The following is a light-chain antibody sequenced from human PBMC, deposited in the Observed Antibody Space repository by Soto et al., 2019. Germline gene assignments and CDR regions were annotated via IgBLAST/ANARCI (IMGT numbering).Light chain of an antibody. Sequence: QSALTQPPSASGSPGQSVTISCTGTSSDIGAYNYVSWYQHHPGKAPKLIIYEVNNRPSGVSNRFSGSKSGNTASLTISGLQAEDEADYYCSSYTNSRNYVFGTGTKLTVL. CDR2: EVN. V-gene: IGLV2-14*01. J-gene: IGLJ1*01. CDR1: SSDIGAYNY. CDR3: SSYTNSRNYV.